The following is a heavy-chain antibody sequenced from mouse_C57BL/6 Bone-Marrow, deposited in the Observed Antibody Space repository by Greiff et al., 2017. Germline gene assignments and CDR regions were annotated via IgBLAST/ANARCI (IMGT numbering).Heavy chain of an antibody. D-gene: IGHD1-1*01. CDR2: INPNNGGT. CDR3: VLLPPHWWFDV. J-gene: IGHJ1*03. CDR1: GYTFTDYN. V-gene: IGHV1-22*01. Sequence: VQLQQSGPELVKPGASVKMSCKASGYTFTDYNMHWVKQSHGKSLEWIGYINPNNGGTSYNQKFKGKATLTVNKYSSTAYMELRSLTSEDSAVYYCVLLPPHWWFDVWGTGTTVTVSS.